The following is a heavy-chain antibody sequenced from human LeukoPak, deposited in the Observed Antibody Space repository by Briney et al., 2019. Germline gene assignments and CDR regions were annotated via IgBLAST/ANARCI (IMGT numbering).Heavy chain of an antibody. CDR2: LEPSGSER. D-gene: IGHD6-25*01. J-gene: IGHJ4*02. CDR1: GFTFSSYW. Sequence: AGGSLRLSCAASGFTFSSYWMSWVRQAPGKGLQCVAILEPSGSERNYVDSVKGRFSISRDNAQNSLSLQMNSLSADDTAVYYCARLGATSSGKYYFDYWGQGTLVTVSS. CDR3: ARLGATSSGKYYFDY. V-gene: IGHV3-7*01.